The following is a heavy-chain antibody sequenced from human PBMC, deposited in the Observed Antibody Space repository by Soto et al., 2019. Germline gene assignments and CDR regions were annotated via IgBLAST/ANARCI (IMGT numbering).Heavy chain of an antibody. J-gene: IGHJ4*02. CDR3: ATSSPYPGRFDS. CDR2: IYYSGST. Sequence: SETLSLTCTVSGGSISSYYWSWIRQPPGKGLEWIGYIYYSGSTNYNPSLKSRVTISVDTSKNQFSLKLSSVTAADTAVYYCATSSPYPGRFDSWGLGTLVTVSS. D-gene: IGHD3-16*02. V-gene: IGHV4-59*01. CDR1: GGSISSYY.